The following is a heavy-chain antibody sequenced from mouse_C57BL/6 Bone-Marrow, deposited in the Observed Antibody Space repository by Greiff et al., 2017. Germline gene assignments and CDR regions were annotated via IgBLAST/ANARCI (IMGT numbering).Heavy chain of an antibody. Sequence: VQLQQSGAELVKPGASVKLSCTASGFTIKDYYIHWVKQRTEQGLEWIGRIDPEAGETKYAPKFQDKATITADTSSNTAYRQLGSLTTEDTAVYYCTRTLIYNGKNYGGQGTTLTV. CDR3: TRTLIYNGKNY. CDR2: IDPEAGET. D-gene: IGHD1-1*01. J-gene: IGHJ2*01. V-gene: IGHV14-2*01. CDR1: GFTIKDYY.